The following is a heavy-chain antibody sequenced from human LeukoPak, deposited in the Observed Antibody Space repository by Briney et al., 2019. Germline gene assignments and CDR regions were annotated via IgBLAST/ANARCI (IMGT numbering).Heavy chain of an antibody. V-gene: IGHV4-59*08. D-gene: IGHD3-3*01. Sequence: PSETLSLTCTVSGGSISSYYWSWIRQPPGKGLEWIGYIYYSGSTNYNPSLKSRVTISVDTSKNQFSLKLSSVTAADTAVYYCAKNPPYYDFWSGYWNNWFDPWGQGTLVTVSS. J-gene: IGHJ5*02. CDR1: GGSISSYY. CDR2: IYYSGST. CDR3: AKNPPYYDFWSGYWNNWFDP.